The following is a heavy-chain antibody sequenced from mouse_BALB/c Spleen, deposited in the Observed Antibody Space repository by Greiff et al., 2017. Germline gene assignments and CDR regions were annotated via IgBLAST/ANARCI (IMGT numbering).Heavy chain of an antibody. CDR3: ARDRDDYDAMDY. Sequence: EVHLVESGGGLVQPGGSLRLSCATSGFTFTDYYMSWVRQPPGKALEWLGFIRNKANGYTTEYSASVKGRFTISRDNSQSILYLQMNTLRAEDSATYYCARDRDDYDAMDYWGQGTSVTVSS. CDR2: IRNKANGYTT. V-gene: IGHV7-3*02. J-gene: IGHJ4*01. CDR1: GFTFTDYY.